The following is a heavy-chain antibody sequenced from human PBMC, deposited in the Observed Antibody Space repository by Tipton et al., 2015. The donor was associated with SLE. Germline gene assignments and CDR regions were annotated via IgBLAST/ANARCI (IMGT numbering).Heavy chain of an antibody. CDR3: ARSAGYGSNWAHFDY. V-gene: IGHV4-59*01. CDR1: GGSISGFY. Sequence: TLSLTCTVSGGSISGFYWTWIRQPPGKGLEWIGYTYPSGSTNYNPSLKSRVTISVDTSKNQFSLKLSSVTAADTTVYYCARSAGYGSNWAHFDYWGQGTLVTVSS. D-gene: IGHD6-13*01. CDR2: TYPSGST. J-gene: IGHJ4*02.